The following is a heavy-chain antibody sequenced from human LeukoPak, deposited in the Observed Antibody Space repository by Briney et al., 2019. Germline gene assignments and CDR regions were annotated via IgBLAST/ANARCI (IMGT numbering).Heavy chain of an antibody. J-gene: IGHJ4*02. V-gene: IGHV4-39*01. CDR2: IYYTGST. D-gene: IGHD3-9*01. CDR3: ASLEILRYFDSH. Sequence: PSETLSLTCTVSGGSISSSSYFWGWIRQPPGKGLEWIGNIYYTGSTYYNPSLKSRVTISADTSNNQFSLKLISVTAADTAVYYCASLEILRYFDSHWGQGTLVTVSS. CDR1: GGSISSSSYF.